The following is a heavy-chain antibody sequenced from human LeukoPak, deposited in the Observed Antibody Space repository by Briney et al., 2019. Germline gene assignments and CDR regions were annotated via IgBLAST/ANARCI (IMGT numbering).Heavy chain of an antibody. D-gene: IGHD1-26*01. J-gene: IGHJ4*02. CDR3: ARGGAWRDGSRKGYCFDF. CDR1: GGSISSYY. Sequence: PSETLSLTCTVSGGSISSYYWSWIRQPPGKGLEWVGYIYYSGSTNYNPSLKRRVTISVDTSKNQFSLKLSSVTAADTAVYYCARGGAWRDGSRKGYCFDFWGQGTLVTVSS. CDR2: IYYSGST. V-gene: IGHV4-59*01.